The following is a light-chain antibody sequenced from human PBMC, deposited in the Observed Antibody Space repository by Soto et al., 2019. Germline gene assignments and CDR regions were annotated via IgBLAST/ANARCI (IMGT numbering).Light chain of an antibody. CDR3: QQYGRFYVYC. CDR1: QRVTNDY. CDR2: GAS. V-gene: IGKV3-20*01. J-gene: IGKJ2*03. Sequence: ESVLTQSPGTLSLSPGERATLSCRASQRVTNDYLAWYQQKPGQAPRILIYGASNRPAGVPERFIGSGSGTDFTLTIDRLEPEDFAVYYCQQYGRFYVYCFGQGTRLEI.